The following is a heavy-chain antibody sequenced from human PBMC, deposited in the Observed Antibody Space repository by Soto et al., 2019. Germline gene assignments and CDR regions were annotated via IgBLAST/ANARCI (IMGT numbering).Heavy chain of an antibody. CDR1: GFTISDYY. D-gene: IGHD1-26*01. CDR3: ARDPSTVVTSTFDY. J-gene: IGHJ4*02. Sequence: QVQLVESGGGLVKPGGSLILSCAASGFTISDYYMSWIRQAPGKGLEWVSYISGTGSAIYYADSVKGRFTISRDNAKNSLYLQMNSLRAEDTAVYYCARDPSTVVTSTFDYWGQGTLVSVSS. V-gene: IGHV3-11*01. CDR2: ISGTGSAI.